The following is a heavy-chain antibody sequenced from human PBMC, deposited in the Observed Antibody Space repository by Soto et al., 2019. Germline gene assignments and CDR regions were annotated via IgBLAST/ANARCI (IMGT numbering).Heavy chain of an antibody. Sequence: ASVKVSCKASGYTFTGYYMHWVLQAPGQGLEWMGWINPNSGGTNYAQKFQGWVTMTRDTSISTAYMELSRLRSDDTAVYYCARDKRYSRSYTTFDYWGQGTLVTVSS. CDR2: INPNSGGT. CDR3: ARDKRYSRSYTTFDY. D-gene: IGHD6-6*01. J-gene: IGHJ4*02. V-gene: IGHV1-2*04. CDR1: GYTFTGYY.